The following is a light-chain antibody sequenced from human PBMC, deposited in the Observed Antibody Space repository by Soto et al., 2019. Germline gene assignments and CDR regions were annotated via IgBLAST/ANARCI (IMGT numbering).Light chain of an antibody. CDR2: DAS. V-gene: IGKV3-11*01. CDR3: QQRSNWLLT. CDR1: QSVSSY. J-gene: IGKJ3*01. Sequence: EFVLTQSPATLSLSPGERATLSCRASQSVSSYLAWYQQKPGQAPRLLIYDASNRATGIPARFSGSGSGTDFTLTISSLEPEDFAVYYCQQRSNWLLTFGPGTKVDIK.